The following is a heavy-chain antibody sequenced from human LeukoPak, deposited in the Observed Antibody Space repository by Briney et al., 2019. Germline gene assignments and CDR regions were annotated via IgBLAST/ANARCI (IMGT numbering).Heavy chain of an antibody. D-gene: IGHD2-21*02. CDR3: ARTSQLLSGWFDP. J-gene: IGHJ5*02. CDR1: GGSFSGYY. CDR2: INHSGST. Sequence: SETLSLTCAVYGGSFSGYYWSWIRQPPGKGLEWIGEINHSGSTNYNPSLKSRVTISVDTPKNQFSLKLSSVTAAATAVYYCARTSQLLSGWFDPWGQGTLVTVSS. V-gene: IGHV4-34*01.